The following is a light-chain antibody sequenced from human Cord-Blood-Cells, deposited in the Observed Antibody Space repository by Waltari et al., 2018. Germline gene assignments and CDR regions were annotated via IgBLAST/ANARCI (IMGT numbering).Light chain of an antibody. CDR2: DGS. CDR3: SSYTRSSARV. CDR1: SCDVCGYKY. Sequence: PALTQPASVSGSPGQSITISCTGTSCDVCGYKYISWYQQHPVKAPNLKIYDGSNRPAGVSNRFPGSKSGNTAALTTSGLQADDEADDYCSSYTRSSARVVGGGTKLPVL. J-gene: IGLJ3*02. V-gene: IGLV2-14*03.